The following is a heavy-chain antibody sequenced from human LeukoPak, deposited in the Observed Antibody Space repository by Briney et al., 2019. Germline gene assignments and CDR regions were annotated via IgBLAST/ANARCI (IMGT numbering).Heavy chain of an antibody. V-gene: IGHV3-23*01. CDR1: GFTFSSYA. CDR3: AKDRGNYYDSPRFDP. CDR2: SSAGGGST. J-gene: IGHJ5*02. Sequence: SGGSLRLSCAASGFTFSSYAMSWVRQAPGKGLEWVSSSSAGGGSTYYADSVKGRFTISRDNSKNTLYLQFNSLRAEDTAVYYCAKDRGNYYDSPRFDPWGQGTLVTVSS. D-gene: IGHD3-22*01.